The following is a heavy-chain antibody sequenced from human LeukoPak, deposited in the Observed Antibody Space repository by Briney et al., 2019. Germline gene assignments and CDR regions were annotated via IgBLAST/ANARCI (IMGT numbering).Heavy chain of an antibody. V-gene: IGHV3-21*01. CDR1: GFTFSTYS. CDR2: ISSSSSYI. J-gene: IGHJ6*03. CDR3: AGVQGGNYYYMDV. D-gene: IGHD3-16*01. Sequence: GGSLRLSCAASGFTFSTYSMNWVRQAPGKGLEWVSSISSSSSYIYYADSVKGRFTISRDSAKNSLYLQVNSLRAEDTAVYYCAGVQGGNYYYMDVWGKGTTVTVSS.